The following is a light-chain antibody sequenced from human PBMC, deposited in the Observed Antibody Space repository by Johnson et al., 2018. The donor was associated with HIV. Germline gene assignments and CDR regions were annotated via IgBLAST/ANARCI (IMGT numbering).Light chain of an antibody. J-gene: IGLJ1*01. CDR2: DNN. V-gene: IGLV1-51*01. Sequence: QSVLTQPPSVSAAPGQKVTISCSGSSSNIGNNYVSWYQQLPGTAPKLLIYDNNKRPSGIPARFSGSKSATSATLDITGLQTGDEADYYCGTWDNSMSAFYVFGTGTKVTVL. CDR1: SSNIGNNY. CDR3: GTWDNSMSAFYV.